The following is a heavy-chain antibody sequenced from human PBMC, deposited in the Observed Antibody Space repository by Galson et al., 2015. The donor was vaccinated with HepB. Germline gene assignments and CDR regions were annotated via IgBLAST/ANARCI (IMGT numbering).Heavy chain of an antibody. CDR3: ATARYSTSPPDN. D-gene: IGHD6-6*01. Sequence: VKVSCKASGYTFTKFGISWVRQAPGQGLEWMAWISGYNGNTNYAQKFQGRVTMTTDTSTSTAYMELRSLTSDDTAVYYCATARYSTSPPDNWGQGTLVTVSS. J-gene: IGHJ4*02. V-gene: IGHV1-18*01. CDR2: ISGYNGNT. CDR1: GYTFTKFG.